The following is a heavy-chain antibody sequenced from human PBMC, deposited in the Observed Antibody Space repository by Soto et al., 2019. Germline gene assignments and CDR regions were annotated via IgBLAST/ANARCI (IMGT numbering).Heavy chain of an antibody. CDR1: GFTFSSYW. CDR3: ARAIIPAAWGYYMDV. CDR2: INTDGSGT. D-gene: IGHD2-2*01. J-gene: IGHJ6*03. Sequence: EVQLAESGGGLVQPGGSLRLSCAASGFTFSSYWMHWFRQIPGRGPVWVSRINTDGSGTTYADSVKGRFTISRDNAKNTLYLQMNSLRAEDTAVYYCARAIIPAAWGYYMDVWGEGTTVTVSS. V-gene: IGHV3-74*03.